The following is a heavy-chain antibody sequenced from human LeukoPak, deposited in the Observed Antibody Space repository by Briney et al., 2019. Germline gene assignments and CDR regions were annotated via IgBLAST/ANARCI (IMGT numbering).Heavy chain of an antibody. CDR2: INPNSGGT. D-gene: IGHD4-23*01. V-gene: IGHV1-2*02. CDR3: ARGDSLATVAYYYGMDV. CDR1: GYTFTGYY. J-gene: IGHJ6*02. Sequence: ASVKVSRKASGYTFTGYYMHWVRQAPGQGLEWMGWINPNSGGTNYAQKFQGRVTMTRDTSISTAYMELSRLRSDDTAVHYCARGDSLATVAYYYGMDVWGQGTTVTVSS.